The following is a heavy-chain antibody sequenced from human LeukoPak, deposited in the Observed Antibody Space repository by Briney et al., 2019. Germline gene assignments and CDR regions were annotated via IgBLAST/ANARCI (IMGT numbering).Heavy chain of an antibody. CDR2: IHYSGSA. CDR3: ARSYCTGSTCPRRWFDP. CDR1: GGSFSGYY. Sequence: PSETLSLTCAVYGGSFSGYYWGWIRQAPGKALEWIGNIHYSGSAYYNPSLESRVTLDVDTSQNQVSLRLTSVTAADTAVYFCARSYCTGSTCPRRWFDPWGQGTLATVSS. J-gene: IGHJ5*02. D-gene: IGHD2-8*02. V-gene: IGHV4-34*01.